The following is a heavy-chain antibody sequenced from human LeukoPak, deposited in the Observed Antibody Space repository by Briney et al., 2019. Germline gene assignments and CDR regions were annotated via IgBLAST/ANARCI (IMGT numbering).Heavy chain of an antibody. Sequence: SVKVSCKASGGTFGSYAISWVRQAPGQGLEWMGGIIPIFGTAKYAQKFQGRVTITADESTSTAYMELSSLRSEDTAVYYCATRAWEGWFDPWGQGTLVTVSS. V-gene: IGHV1-69*13. CDR1: GGTFGSYA. CDR3: ATRAWEGWFDP. D-gene: IGHD1-26*01. CDR2: IIPIFGTA. J-gene: IGHJ5*02.